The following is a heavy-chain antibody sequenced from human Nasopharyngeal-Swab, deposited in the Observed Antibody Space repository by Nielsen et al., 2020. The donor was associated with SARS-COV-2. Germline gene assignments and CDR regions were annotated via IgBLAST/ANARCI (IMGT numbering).Heavy chain of an antibody. CDR3: AKVSWEWELLRWYFDY. V-gene: IGHV3-23*01. Sequence: GESLKISCAASGFTFSSYAMSWVRQAPGKGLEWVSAISGSGGSTYYADSVKGRFTISRDNSKNTLYLQMSSLRAEDTAVYYCAKVSWEWELLRWYFDYWGQGTLVTVSS. D-gene: IGHD1-26*01. CDR1: GFTFSSYA. J-gene: IGHJ4*02. CDR2: ISGSGGST.